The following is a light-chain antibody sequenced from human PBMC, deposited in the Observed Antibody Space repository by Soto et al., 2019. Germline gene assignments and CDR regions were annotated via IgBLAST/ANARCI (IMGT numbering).Light chain of an antibody. CDR1: SSDVGGYNY. CDR2: EVI. Sequence: QSALTQPASVSGSPGQSITIAYTGTSSDVGGYNYVSWYQQHPGKAPKVIIYEVINRPSGVSNRFSGSKSGSTASLTISGLQAEDEADYYCISYTSISTLVFGTGTKLTVL. V-gene: IGLV2-14*01. CDR3: ISYTSISTLV. J-gene: IGLJ1*01.